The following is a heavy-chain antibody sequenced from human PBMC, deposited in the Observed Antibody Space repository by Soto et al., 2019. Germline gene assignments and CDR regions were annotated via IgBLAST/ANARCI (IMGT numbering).Heavy chain of an antibody. D-gene: IGHD4-17*01. CDR3: ARERVYGDSYFDY. V-gene: IGHV3-21*01. CDR2: ISSSSSYI. CDR1: GFTFSSYS. Sequence: GGSLRLSCAASGFTFSSYSMNWVRQGPGKGLEWVSSISSSSSYIYYADSVKGRFTISRDNAKNSLYLQMNSLRAEDTAVYYCARERVYGDSYFDYWGQGTLVTVSS. J-gene: IGHJ4*02.